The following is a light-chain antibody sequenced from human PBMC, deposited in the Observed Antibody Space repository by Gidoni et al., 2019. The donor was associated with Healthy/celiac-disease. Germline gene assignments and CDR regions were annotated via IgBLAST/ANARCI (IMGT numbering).Light chain of an antibody. Sequence: EIVLTQSPGTLSLSPGERATLSCRASHDTDIFLSWYQHKPGQPPRLLIHSASDRAAGTPARFRGSGSGTDFTLTISSLEPEDFAVYFCQQRRSWFSFGQGTKLEIK. CDR1: HDTDIF. V-gene: IGKV3-11*01. CDR2: SAS. J-gene: IGKJ2*03. CDR3: QQRRSWFS.